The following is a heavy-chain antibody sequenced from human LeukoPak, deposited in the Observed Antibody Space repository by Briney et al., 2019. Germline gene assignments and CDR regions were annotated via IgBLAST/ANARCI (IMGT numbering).Heavy chain of an antibody. Sequence: PGGSLRLSCAASGFTFCSYSTNGVGQAPGGRREWVSCISSSSSYIYYADSVMGRLTISRDNAKNLLYLRMNSLRAEDTAVYYCARSQLLCYGMDVWGQGTTVTVSS. CDR2: ISSSSSYI. D-gene: IGHD2-2*01. V-gene: IGHV3-21*01. CDR3: ARSQLLCYGMDV. J-gene: IGHJ6*02. CDR1: GFTFCSYS.